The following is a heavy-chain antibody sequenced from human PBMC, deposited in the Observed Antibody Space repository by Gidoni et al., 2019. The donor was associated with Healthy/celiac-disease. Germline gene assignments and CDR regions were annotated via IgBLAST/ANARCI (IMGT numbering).Heavy chain of an antibody. CDR2: IRSKAYGGTT. Sequence: EVQLVESGGGLVQPGRSLRLSCTASGFTFGDYAMSWVRQAPGKGLEWVGFIRSKAYGGTTEYAASVKGRFTISRDDSKSIAYLQMNSLKTEDTAVYYCTRGDPDVDTAMGTSTFDYWGQGTLVTVSS. J-gene: IGHJ4*02. V-gene: IGHV3-49*04. D-gene: IGHD5-18*01. CDR3: TRGDPDVDTAMGTSTFDY. CDR1: GFTFGDYA.